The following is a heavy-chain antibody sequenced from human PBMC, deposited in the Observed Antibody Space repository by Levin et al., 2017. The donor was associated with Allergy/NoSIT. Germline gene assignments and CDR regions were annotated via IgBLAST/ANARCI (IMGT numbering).Heavy chain of an antibody. Sequence: GGSLRLSCAASGFTFDDYAMHWVRQAPGKGLEWVSGISWNSGNMGYADSVKGRFTISRDNAKNSLYLQMNSLRVEDTALYYCARSVGSYYSSSFDYWGQGTLVTVSS. CDR3: ARSVGSYYSSSFDY. CDR2: ISWNSGNM. V-gene: IGHV3-9*01. CDR1: GFTFDDYA. J-gene: IGHJ4*02. D-gene: IGHD3-10*01.